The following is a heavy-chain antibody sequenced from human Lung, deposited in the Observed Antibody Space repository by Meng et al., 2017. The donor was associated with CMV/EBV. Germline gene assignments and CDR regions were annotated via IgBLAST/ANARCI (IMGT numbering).Heavy chain of an antibody. CDR3: AKGGDYDSSGDY. V-gene: IGHV3-30*02. D-gene: IGHD3-22*01. CDR1: GFTFSSYG. Sequence: GESXKISCAASGFTFSSYGMHWVRQAPGKGLERVAFIRYDGSNKYYADSVKGRFTISRDNSKNTLYLQMNSLRAEDTAVYYCAKGGDYDSSGDYWGQGTLVTVSS. CDR2: IRYDGSNK. J-gene: IGHJ4*02.